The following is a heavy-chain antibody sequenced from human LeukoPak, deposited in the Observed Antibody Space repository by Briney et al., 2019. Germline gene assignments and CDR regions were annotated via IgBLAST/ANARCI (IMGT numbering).Heavy chain of an antibody. CDR3: ARRRYCSSTSCYAAGFDP. CDR1: GGSISSSSYY. D-gene: IGHD2-2*01. Sequence: TSGTLSLTCTVSGGSISSSSYYWGWIRQPPGKGLEWIGNINYSGSTYYNPSLKSRVTISVDTSKNQFSLKLSSVTAADTAVYYCARRRYCSSTSCYAAGFDPWGQGTLVTVSS. J-gene: IGHJ5*02. CDR2: INYSGST. V-gene: IGHV4-39*01.